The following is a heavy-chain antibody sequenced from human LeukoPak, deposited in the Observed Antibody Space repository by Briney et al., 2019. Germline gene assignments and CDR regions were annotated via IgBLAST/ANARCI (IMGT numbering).Heavy chain of an antibody. V-gene: IGHV3-30*02. J-gene: IGHJ4*02. CDR3: AKDMYSSSSCSDY. Sequence: GGSPRLSCAASGFTFSSYGMHWVRQAPGKGLEWVAFIRYDGSNKYYADSVKGRFTISRDNSKNTLYLQMNSLRAEDTAVYYCAKDMYSSSSCSDYWGQGTLVTVSS. D-gene: IGHD6-6*01. CDR2: IRYDGSNK. CDR1: GFTFSSYG.